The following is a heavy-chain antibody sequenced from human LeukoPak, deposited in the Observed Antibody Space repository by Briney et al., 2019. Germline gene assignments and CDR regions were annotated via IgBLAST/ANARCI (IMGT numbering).Heavy chain of an antibody. V-gene: IGHV4-61*08. CDR3: ARTQSQSGTYRYYFGY. D-gene: IGHD1-26*01. Sequence: NPSETLSLTCTVSGASVGSAGYYWSCIRQPPGGGLEWIGYIYYIRNTNYNPSLKSRVTMSLDPSKNQFSLKLNSVTAADTAVYYCARTQSQSGTYRYYFGYWGQGTLVTVSS. CDR2: IYYIRNT. CDR1: GASVGSAGYY. J-gene: IGHJ4*02.